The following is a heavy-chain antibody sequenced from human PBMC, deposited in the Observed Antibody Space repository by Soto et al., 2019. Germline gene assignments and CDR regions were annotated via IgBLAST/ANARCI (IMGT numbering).Heavy chain of an antibody. D-gene: IGHD2-15*01. Sequence: QVQLVQSGAEVKKPGSSVKVSCKASGGTFSSYAISWVRQAPGQGLEWMGGIIPIFGTANYAQKFQGRVTITGDESTSTAYMELSSLRSEDTAVYYCAREGEGYCSGGSCYSGRNWFDPWGQGTLVTVSS. J-gene: IGHJ5*02. CDR3: AREGEGYCSGGSCYSGRNWFDP. V-gene: IGHV1-69*01. CDR2: IIPIFGTA. CDR1: GGTFSSYA.